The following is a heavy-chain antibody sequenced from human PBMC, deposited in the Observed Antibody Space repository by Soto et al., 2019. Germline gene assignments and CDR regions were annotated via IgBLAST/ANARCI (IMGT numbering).Heavy chain of an antibody. Sequence: RRLSCAASGFTVSSNYMSWVRQAPGKGLEWVSVIYSGGSTYYADSVKGRFTISRDNSKNTLYLQMNSLRAEDTAVYYCASHHPRILQWLFPTYYYYGMDVWGQGTRVTVSS. CDR1: GFTVSSNY. J-gene: IGHJ6*02. D-gene: IGHD3-3*01. CDR3: ASHHPRILQWLFPTYYYYGMDV. V-gene: IGHV3-53*01. CDR2: IYSGGST.